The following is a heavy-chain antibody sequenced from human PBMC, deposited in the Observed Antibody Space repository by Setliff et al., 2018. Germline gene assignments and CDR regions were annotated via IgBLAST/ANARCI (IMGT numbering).Heavy chain of an antibody. J-gene: IGHJ6*03. CDR2: IYYSGST. V-gene: IGHV4-39*07. D-gene: IGHD3-10*01. CDR1: GASISSSSYY. Sequence: SETLSLTCTVSGASISSSSYYWGWIRQPPGKGLEWIGSIYYSGSTYYNPSLKSRVTISVDTSKNQFSLKLSSVTAADTAVYFCARVRITPYCMDVWGKGTTVTVSS. CDR3: ARVRITPYCMDV.